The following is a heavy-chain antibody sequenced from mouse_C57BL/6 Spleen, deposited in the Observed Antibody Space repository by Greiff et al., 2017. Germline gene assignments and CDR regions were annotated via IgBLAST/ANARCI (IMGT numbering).Heavy chain of an antibody. J-gene: IGHJ3*01. CDR1: GYTFTSYW. CDR3: ARSETAQATFAY. CDR2: IDPNSGGT. V-gene: IGHV1-72*01. Sequence: QVQLQQPGAELVKPGASVKLSCKASGYTFTSYWMHWVKQRPGRGLEWIGMIDPNSGGTKYNEKFKSKATLTVDKPSSTAYMQLSSLTAEDSAVYYCARSETAQATFAYWGQGTLVTVSA. D-gene: IGHD3-2*02.